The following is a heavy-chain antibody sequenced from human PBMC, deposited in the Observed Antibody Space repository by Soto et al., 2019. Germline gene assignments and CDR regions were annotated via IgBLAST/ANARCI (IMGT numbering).Heavy chain of an antibody. D-gene: IGHD2-21*01. CDR2: VSDNGGSRGGT. CDR3: ASAKAVVIAALGI. V-gene: IGHV3-23*01. J-gene: IGHJ3*02. Sequence: GGSLRLSCTASGFMFNNSAMTWVRQAPGQGLQWVASVSDNGGSRGGTYYADSVKGRFTISRDNSKNTLYLQLDSLTGADTAVYYCASAKAVVIAALGIWGQGTMVTVSS. CDR1: GFMFNNSA.